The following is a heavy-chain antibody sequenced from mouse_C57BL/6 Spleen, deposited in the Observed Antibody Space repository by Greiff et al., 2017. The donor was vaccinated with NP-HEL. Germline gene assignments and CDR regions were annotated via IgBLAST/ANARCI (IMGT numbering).Heavy chain of an antibody. V-gene: IGHV1-64*01. J-gene: IGHJ4*01. CDR3: ARELRLGAEAMDY. D-gene: IGHD3-2*02. CDR1: GYTFTSYW. CDR2: IHPNSGST. Sequence: QVQLQQPGAELVKPGASVKLSCKASGYTFTSYWMHWVKQRPGQGLEWIGMIHPNSGSTNYNEKFKSKATLTVDKSSSTAYMQLSSLTSEDSAVYYCARELRLGAEAMDYWGQGTSVTVSS.